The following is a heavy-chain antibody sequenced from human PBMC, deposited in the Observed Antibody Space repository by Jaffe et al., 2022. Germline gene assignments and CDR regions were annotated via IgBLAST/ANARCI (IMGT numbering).Heavy chain of an antibody. V-gene: IGHV3-23*01. J-gene: IGHJ5*02. CDR2: ISGSGGST. CDR3: AKGDDFWRGPPDWFDP. D-gene: IGHD3-3*01. Sequence: EVQLLESGGGLVQPGGSLRLSCAASGFTFSSYAMSWVRQAPGKGLEWVSAISGSGGSTYYADSVKGRFTISRDNSKNTLYLQMNSLRAEDTAVYYCAKGDDFWRGPPDWFDPWGQGTLVTVSS. CDR1: GFTFSSYA.